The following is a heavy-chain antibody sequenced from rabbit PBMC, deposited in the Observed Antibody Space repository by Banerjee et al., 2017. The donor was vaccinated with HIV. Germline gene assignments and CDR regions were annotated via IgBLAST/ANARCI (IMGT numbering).Heavy chain of an antibody. V-gene: IGHV1S40*01. CDR3: ARSYAAIDDTFTRLDL. D-gene: IGHD4-2*01. J-gene: IGHJ3*01. CDR1: GFSFSSSYY. Sequence: QSLEESGGDLVKPGASLTLTCTASGFSFSSSYYMCWVRQAPGKGLEWIASIYVGSTSSTTYASWAKGRFTISKTSSTTVTLQMTSLTAADTATYFCARSYAAIDDTFTRLDLWGQGTLVTV. CDR2: IYVGSTSST.